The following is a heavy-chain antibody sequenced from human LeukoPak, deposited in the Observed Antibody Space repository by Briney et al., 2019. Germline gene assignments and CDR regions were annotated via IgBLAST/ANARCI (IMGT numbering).Heavy chain of an antibody. J-gene: IGHJ4*02. CDR1: GFTFSNAW. D-gene: IGHD3-22*01. CDR3: TTPYYYDSSGYHIFDY. Sequence: GGSLRLSCAASGFTFSNAWMSWVRQAPGKGLEWVGRIKSKTDGGTTDYAAPVKGRFTISRDDSKNTLYLQMNSLKTEDTAVYYCTTPYYYDSSGYHIFDYWGQGTLVTVSS. V-gene: IGHV3-15*01. CDR2: IKSKTDGGTT.